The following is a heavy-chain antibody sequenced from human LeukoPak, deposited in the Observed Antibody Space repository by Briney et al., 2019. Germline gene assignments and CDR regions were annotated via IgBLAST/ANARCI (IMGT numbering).Heavy chain of an antibody. CDR1: EFTFSSYW. CDR2: IRYDGSNK. V-gene: IGHV3-33*08. Sequence: GGSLRLSCAASEFTFSSYWMHWVRQAPGKGLERVAFIRYDGSNKYYADSVKGRFTISRDNAKNSLYLQMNSLRAEDTAVYYCARNFSPRYNGGGWFDPWGQGTQVTVS. D-gene: IGHD6-25*01. CDR3: ARNFSPRYNGGGWFDP. J-gene: IGHJ5*02.